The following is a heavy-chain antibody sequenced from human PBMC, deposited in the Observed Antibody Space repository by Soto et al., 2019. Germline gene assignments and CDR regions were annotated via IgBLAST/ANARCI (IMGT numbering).Heavy chain of an antibody. CDR1: GGTFSSYT. CDR2: IIPILGIA. Sequence: QVQLVQSGGEVKKPGSSVKVSCKASGGTFSSYTISWVRQAPGQGLEWMGRIIPILGIANYAQKFQGRGTITADKSTSTAYMELSSLRSEDTAVYYCARAGAYCSGGSCSASSNSFDPWGQGTLVTVSS. D-gene: IGHD2-15*01. V-gene: IGHV1-69*02. J-gene: IGHJ5*02. CDR3: ARAGAYCSGGSCSASSNSFDP.